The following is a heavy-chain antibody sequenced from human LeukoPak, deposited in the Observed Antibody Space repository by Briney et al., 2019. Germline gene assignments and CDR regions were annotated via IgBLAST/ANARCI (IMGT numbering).Heavy chain of an antibody. V-gene: IGHV1-2*02. Sequence: ASVKVSCQASGYTLTRYYMHWVRQAPGQPLEWMGWINPNSGGTNYAKKFQGRVTMTRDTSISTAYMELSRLRSDDTAVYYCARVHYRWLAFDYWGQGTLVTVSS. CDR1: GYTLTRYY. D-gene: IGHD6-19*01. CDR3: ARVHYRWLAFDY. J-gene: IGHJ4*02. CDR2: INPNSGGT.